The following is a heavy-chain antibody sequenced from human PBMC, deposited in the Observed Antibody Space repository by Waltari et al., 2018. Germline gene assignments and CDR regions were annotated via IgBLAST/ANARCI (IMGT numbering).Heavy chain of an antibody. CDR2: ILPILGIA. CDR3: AREEDYYGSGSYSD. D-gene: IGHD3-10*01. Sequence: QVQLVQSGAEVKKPGSSVKVSCKASGGTFSSYTISWVRQAPGQGLEWMGRILPILGIANYAQKFQGRVTITADKSTSTAYMELSSLRSEDTAVYYCAREEDYYGSGSYSDWGQGTLVTVSS. J-gene: IGHJ4*02. CDR1: GGTFSSYT. V-gene: IGHV1-69*08.